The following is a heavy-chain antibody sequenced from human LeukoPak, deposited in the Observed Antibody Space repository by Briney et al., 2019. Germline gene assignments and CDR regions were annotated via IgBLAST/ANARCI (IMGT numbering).Heavy chain of an antibody. J-gene: IGHJ4*02. CDR3: ARGGIVGATPRFDY. Sequence: SETLSLTCTVSGGPISSYYWSWIRQPPGKGLEWIGYIHYSGSTNYNPSLKSRVTISVDTSKNQFSLKLSSVTAADTAVYYCARGGIVGATPRFDYWGQGTLVTVSS. CDR2: IHYSGST. CDR1: GGPISSYY. D-gene: IGHD1-26*01. V-gene: IGHV4-59*01.